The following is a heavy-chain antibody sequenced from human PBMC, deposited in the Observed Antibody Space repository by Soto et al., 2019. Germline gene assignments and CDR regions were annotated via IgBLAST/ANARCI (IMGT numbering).Heavy chain of an antibody. Sequence: QVQLVESGGGVVQPGRSLRLSCAASGFTFSSYAMSWVRQAPGKGLEWVAVLSYDGDNKYYADSVKGRLTISRYDSKNTLYLLMNNLRPEDTAVYYCARARLGYYFDYWGQGTLVAVSP. CDR2: LSYDGDNK. CDR3: ARARLGYYFDY. J-gene: IGHJ4*02. CDR1: GFTFSSYA. V-gene: IGHV3-30-3*01.